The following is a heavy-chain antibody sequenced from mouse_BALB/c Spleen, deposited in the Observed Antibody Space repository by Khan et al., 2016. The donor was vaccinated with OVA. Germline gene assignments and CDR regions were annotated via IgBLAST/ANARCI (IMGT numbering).Heavy chain of an antibody. CDR2: IWGGGVT. J-gene: IGHJ4*01. V-gene: IGHV2-6-4*01. CDR3: ARACYRYDDYYAMDF. D-gene: IGHD2-12*01. Sequence: QVQLKESGPGLVAPSQCLSISCTASGFSLSRYNIHWVRQPPGKGLEWLGMIWGGGVTDYNSTINSRLSIYKDNYNSQAFLKMNRLQPDDTALYYCARACYRYDDYYAMDFWGQGTSVTVSS. CDR1: GFSLSRYN.